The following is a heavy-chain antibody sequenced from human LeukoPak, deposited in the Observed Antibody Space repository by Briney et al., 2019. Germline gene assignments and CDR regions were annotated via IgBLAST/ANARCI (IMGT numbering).Heavy chain of an antibody. CDR2: IYNSGTA. Sequence: SGTLSLTCSVSGGSLSSAEYYWSCLRQPPGKGLGWIGYIYNSGTAYYNPSLKSRVTLSVDPSKNQFPLKLSSVTVADTAVYSCARGLYYYGMDVWGQGTTVTVSS. CDR1: GGSLSSAEYY. CDR3: ARGLYYYGMDV. V-gene: IGHV4-30-4*01. J-gene: IGHJ6*02.